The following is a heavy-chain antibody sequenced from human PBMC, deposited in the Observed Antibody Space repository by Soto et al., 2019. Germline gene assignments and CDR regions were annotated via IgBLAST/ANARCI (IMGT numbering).Heavy chain of an antibody. CDR3: ARGRLLPAVNFDY. D-gene: IGHD2-2*01. Sequence: SEILSLTCTVSGGSISSSSYYWGWIRQPPGKGLEWIGYIYHSGSASYNPSLKSRVTISVDGSKNHFSLQLSSVTAADTAVYYCARGRLLPAVNFDYWGQGALVTVSS. V-gene: IGHV4-39*07. CDR1: GGSISSSSYY. CDR2: IYHSGSA. J-gene: IGHJ4*02.